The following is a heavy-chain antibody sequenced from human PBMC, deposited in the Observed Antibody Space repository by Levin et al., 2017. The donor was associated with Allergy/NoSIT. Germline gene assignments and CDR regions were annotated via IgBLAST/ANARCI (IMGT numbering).Heavy chain of an antibody. J-gene: IGHJ5*02. CDR1: GFTVSSNY. CDR3: ATRGEAYSSGWYGFDP. Sequence: GGSLRLSCAASGFTVSSNYMSWVRQAPGKGLEWVSVIYSGGSTYYADSVKGRFTISRDNSKNTLYLQMNNLRAEDTAVYYCATRGEAYSSGWYGFDPWGQGTLVTVSS. V-gene: IGHV3-66*02. D-gene: IGHD6-19*01. CDR2: IYSGGST.